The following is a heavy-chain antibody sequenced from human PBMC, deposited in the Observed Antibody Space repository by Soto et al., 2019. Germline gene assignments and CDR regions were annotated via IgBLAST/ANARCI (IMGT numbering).Heavy chain of an antibody. CDR3: ATGKKQQVDGALDY. Sequence: QVQLVQSGAEVKKPGASVKVSCKASGYTFTAYYIHWVRQAPGQGLEWMGWINPNTGGTNYAQKFQGWVTMTSDTSISTAYMDLSRLTSDDTAVYYCATGKKQQVDGALDYWGQGTLVTVSS. CDR2: INPNTGGT. CDR1: GYTFTAYY. V-gene: IGHV1-2*04. J-gene: IGHJ4*02. D-gene: IGHD6-13*01.